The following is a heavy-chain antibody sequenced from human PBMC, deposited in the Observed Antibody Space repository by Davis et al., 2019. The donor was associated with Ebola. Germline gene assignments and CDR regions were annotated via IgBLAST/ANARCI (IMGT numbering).Heavy chain of an antibody. J-gene: IGHJ6*02. V-gene: IGHV3-11*06. CDR3: ARVSVSDYGDYVDYYYYGMDV. Sequence: GESLKISCAASGFTFSVYYMSWIRQAPGKGPEWVSSISSSASYKNYADSVKGRFTISRDDAKKSLYLQMNSLRAEDTAVYYCARVSVSDYGDYVDYYYYGMDVWGQGTTVTVSS. CDR1: GFTFSVYY. D-gene: IGHD4-17*01. CDR2: ISSSASYK.